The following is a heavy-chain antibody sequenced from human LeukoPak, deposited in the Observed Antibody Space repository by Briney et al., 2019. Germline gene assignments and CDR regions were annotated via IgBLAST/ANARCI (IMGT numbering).Heavy chain of an antibody. J-gene: IGHJ3*02. V-gene: IGHV3-23*01. CDR2: ISGSGGST. D-gene: IGHD3-22*01. CDR1: GFTFTSSA. Sequence: GGSLRLSCAASGFTFTSSAMSWVRQAPGKGLEWVSAISGSGGSTYYADSVKGRFTISRDNSKNTLDLQMNSLRAEDTAVYYCAKDKALESVVPVAFDIWGQGTMVTVSS. CDR3: AKDKALESVVPVAFDI.